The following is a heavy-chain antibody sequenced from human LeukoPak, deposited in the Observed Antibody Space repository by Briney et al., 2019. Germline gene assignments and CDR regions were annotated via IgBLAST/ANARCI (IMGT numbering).Heavy chain of an antibody. Sequence: GGSLRLSCAASGFTFSNYAMSWVRQAPGQGLDWVSAISDSGVTAYYADSVKGRLTISRDNSRSTLYLQMNSLRAEDTAVYYCANLNAPYWGNFDYWGQGTLVTVSS. CDR3: ANLNAPYWGNFDY. CDR2: ISDSGVTA. V-gene: IGHV3-23*01. J-gene: IGHJ4*02. D-gene: IGHD3-16*01. CDR1: GFTFSNYA.